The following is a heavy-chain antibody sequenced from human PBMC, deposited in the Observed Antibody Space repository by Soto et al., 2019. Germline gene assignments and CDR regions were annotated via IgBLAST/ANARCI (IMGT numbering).Heavy chain of an antibody. CDR3: ARVPFDYYYDSSGFSCFDP. J-gene: IGHJ5*02. V-gene: IGHV1-69*06. D-gene: IGHD3-22*01. CDR1: GGTFSSYA. CDR2: IIPIFGTA. Sequence: ASVKVSCKASGGTFSSYAISWVRQAPGQGLEWMGGIIPIFGTANYAQKFQGRVTITADKSTSTAYMELSSLRSEDTAVYYCARVPFDYYYDSSGFSCFDPWGQGTLVTVSS.